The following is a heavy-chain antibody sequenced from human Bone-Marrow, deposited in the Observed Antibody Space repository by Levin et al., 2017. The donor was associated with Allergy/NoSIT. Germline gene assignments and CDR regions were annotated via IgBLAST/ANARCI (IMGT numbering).Heavy chain of an antibody. CDR1: GLTFSSYT. CDR3: AKILGRTLQGYFDY. J-gene: IGHJ4*02. Sequence: GGSLRLSCEVSGLTFSSYTLHWIRQAPGKALEWVSSITSSSRHIYYAESIKGRFTISRDNAKNSLYLQMDGLRAEDTAVYYCAKILGRTLQGYFDYWGQGTHVTVSS. V-gene: IGHV3-21*01. D-gene: IGHD5-24*01. CDR2: ITSSSRHI.